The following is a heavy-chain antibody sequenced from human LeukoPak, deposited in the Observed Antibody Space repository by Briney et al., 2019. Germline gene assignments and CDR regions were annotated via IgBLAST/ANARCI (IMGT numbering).Heavy chain of an antibody. CDR3: ARVLPHYDFWSGYFPFYYYYGMDV. J-gene: IGHJ6*02. CDR1: GYTFTSYD. Sequence: ASVKVSCRASGYTFTSYDINWVRQATGQGLEWMGWMNPNSGNTGYAQKFQGRVTMTRNTSISTAYMELSNLRSEDTAVYYCARVLPHYDFWSGYFPFYYYYGMDVWGQGTTVTVSS. CDR2: MNPNSGNT. V-gene: IGHV1-8*01. D-gene: IGHD3-3*01.